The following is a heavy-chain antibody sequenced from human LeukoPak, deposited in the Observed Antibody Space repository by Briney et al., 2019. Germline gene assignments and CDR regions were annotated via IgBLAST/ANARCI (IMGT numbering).Heavy chain of an antibody. Sequence: SETLSLTCAVYGGSFSGYYWSWIRQPPGKGLEWIGEINHSGSTNYNPSLKSRVTISVDTSKNQFSLKLSSVTAPDTAVYYCARSAQAVTTTSDGMDVWGQGTTVTVSS. CDR3: ARSAQAVTTTSDGMDV. J-gene: IGHJ6*02. V-gene: IGHV4-34*01. CDR1: GGSFSGYY. CDR2: INHSGST. D-gene: IGHD4-17*01.